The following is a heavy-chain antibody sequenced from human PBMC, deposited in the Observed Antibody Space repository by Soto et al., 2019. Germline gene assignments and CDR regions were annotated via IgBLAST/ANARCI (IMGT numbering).Heavy chain of an antibody. CDR3: AKDWYQAVTGYYFDY. CDR2: ISGSGGGT. V-gene: IGHV3-23*01. J-gene: IGHJ4*02. D-gene: IGHD4-4*01. Sequence: LRLSCAASGFTFSSFAMSWVRQAPGKGLEWVSTISGSGGGTHYAVSVQGRFTISRDNSKNALSLQMNSLRAEDTAIYYCAKDWYQAVTGYYFDYWGQGALVTVSS. CDR1: GFTFSSFA.